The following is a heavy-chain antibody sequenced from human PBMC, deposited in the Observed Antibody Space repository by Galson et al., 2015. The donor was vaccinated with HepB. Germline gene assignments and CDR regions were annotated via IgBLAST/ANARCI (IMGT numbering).Heavy chain of an antibody. J-gene: IGHJ3*02. Sequence: TLSLTCTVSGGSISNSSYYWGWIRQPPGKGLEWIGSIYYSGSTYYNPSLKSRVTISVDTSKNQFSLELSSVTAADTTVYYCARQYYYDSSGYLDAFDIWGQGTMVTVSS. CDR3: ARQYYYDSSGYLDAFDI. CDR1: GGSISNSSYY. V-gene: IGHV4-39*01. D-gene: IGHD3-22*01. CDR2: IYYSGST.